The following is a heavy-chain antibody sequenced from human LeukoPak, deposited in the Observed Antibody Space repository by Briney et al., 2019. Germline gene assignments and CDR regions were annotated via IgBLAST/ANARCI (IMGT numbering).Heavy chain of an antibody. J-gene: IGHJ4*02. CDR3: ARVGDGYNTAFDY. CDR1: GFTVSSNY. CDR2: IYSGGST. Sequence: PGGSLRLSCAASGFTVSSNYMSWVRQAPGKGLEWVSVIYSGGSTYYADSVKGRFTISRDNSKNTLYLQMNSLRAEDTAVYYCARVGDGYNTAFDYWGQGTLVTVSS. D-gene: IGHD5-24*01. V-gene: IGHV3-53*01.